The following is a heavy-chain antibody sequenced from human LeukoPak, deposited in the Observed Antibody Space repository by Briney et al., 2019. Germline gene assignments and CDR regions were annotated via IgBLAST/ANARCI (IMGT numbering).Heavy chain of an antibody. D-gene: IGHD3-22*01. J-gene: IGHJ4*02. CDR1: AGSISSYY. Sequence: SETLSLTCTVSAGSISSYYWSWIRQPAGKGLEWIGRIYTSGSTNYNPSLKSRVTMSVDTSKNQFSLKLSSVTAADTAVYYCARDQGYYDSSGYSPFDYWGQGTLVTVSS. V-gene: IGHV4-4*07. CDR2: IYTSGST. CDR3: ARDQGYYDSSGYSPFDY.